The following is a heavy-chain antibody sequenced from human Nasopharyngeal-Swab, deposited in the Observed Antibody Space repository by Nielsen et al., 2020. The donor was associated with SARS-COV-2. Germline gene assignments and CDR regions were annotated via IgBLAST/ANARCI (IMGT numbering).Heavy chain of an antibody. D-gene: IGHD2-15*01. CDR3: ASLGGCSGGSCHGVAFDI. J-gene: IGHJ3*02. V-gene: IGHV4-34*01. CDR2: INHSGST. Sequence: SETLSPTRAVYGGSFSGYYWSWIRQPPGKGLEWIGEINHSGSTNYNPSLKSRVTISVDTSKNQFSLKLSSVTAADTAVYYCASLGGCSGGSCHGVAFDIWGQGTMLTVSS. CDR1: GGSFSGYY.